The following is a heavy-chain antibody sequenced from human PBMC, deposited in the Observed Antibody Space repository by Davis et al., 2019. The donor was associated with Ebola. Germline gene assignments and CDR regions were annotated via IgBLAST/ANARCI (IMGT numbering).Heavy chain of an antibody. V-gene: IGHV3-30*03. CDR3: ATTPQYSSGQNKPFDY. D-gene: IGHD6-19*01. J-gene: IGHJ4*02. CDR1: GFTVSSNY. CDR2: ISYVGSTK. Sequence: GGSLRLSCVASGFTVSSNYMSWVRQAPGKGLEWVAVISYVGSTKYYADSVKGRFTISRDNSKNTLYLQMNSLRAEDTAVYYCATTPQYSSGQNKPFDYWGQGTLVTVSS.